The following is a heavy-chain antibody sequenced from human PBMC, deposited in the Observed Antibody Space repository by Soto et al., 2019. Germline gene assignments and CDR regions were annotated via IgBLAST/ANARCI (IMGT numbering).Heavy chain of an antibody. J-gene: IGHJ4*01. CDR2: ISAYNGNT. CDR3: ARDSPPVDY. Sequence: QVQLVQSVAAVKKPGASVKVSSKASGYTLTSYGLSWVRQAPGQGLEWMGWISAYNGNTNYAQKLQGRVTMTTDTSTSTDYMELRSLTSEDTAVYYCARDSPPVDYWGHGTLVNVSS. CDR1: GYTLTSYG. V-gene: IGHV1-18*01.